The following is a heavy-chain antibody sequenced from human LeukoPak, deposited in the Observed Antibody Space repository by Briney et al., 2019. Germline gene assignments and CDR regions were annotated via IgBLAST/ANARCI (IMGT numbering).Heavy chain of an antibody. V-gene: IGHV4-59*08. Sequence: SETLSLTCAVYGGSFSGYYWSWIRQPPGKGLEWIGYIYYSGSTNYNPSLESRVTISVDTSKNQFSLKLSSVTAADTAVYYCAIFDSSSWFRAFDYWGQGTLVTVSS. D-gene: IGHD6-13*01. CDR3: AIFDSSSWFRAFDY. CDR2: IYYSGST. CDR1: GGSFSGYY. J-gene: IGHJ4*02.